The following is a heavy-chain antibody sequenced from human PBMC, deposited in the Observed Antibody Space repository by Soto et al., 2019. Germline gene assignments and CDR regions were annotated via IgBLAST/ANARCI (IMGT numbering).Heavy chain of an antibody. D-gene: IGHD3-10*01. V-gene: IGHV4-61*05. CDR1: GGSVSSTSYY. Sequence: SETLSLTCTVSGGSVSSTSYYWGWIRQSPGKGLEWIGYIYYSGNTNYNPSLKSRVTISRDNAKNSLYLQMNSLRAEDTALYYCAKDPSGSPILPDYWGQGTLVTVSS. CDR3: AKDPSGSPILPDY. CDR2: IYYSGNT. J-gene: IGHJ4*02.